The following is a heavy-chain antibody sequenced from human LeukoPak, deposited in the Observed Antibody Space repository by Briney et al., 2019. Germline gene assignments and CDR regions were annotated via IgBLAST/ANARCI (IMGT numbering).Heavy chain of an antibody. J-gene: IGHJ4*02. V-gene: IGHV3-23*01. CDR2: ILHTDGST. D-gene: IGHD4-23*01. CDR3: ARGREDYGGNRPFDY. Sequence: GGSLRLSCAASGFSFSNYAMSWVRQAPGKGPEWVSTILHTDGSTYYADSVKGRFTISRDTSKNTVYLQMNSLRSEDTAVYYCARGREDYGGNRPFDYWGQGTLVTVSS. CDR1: GFSFSNYA.